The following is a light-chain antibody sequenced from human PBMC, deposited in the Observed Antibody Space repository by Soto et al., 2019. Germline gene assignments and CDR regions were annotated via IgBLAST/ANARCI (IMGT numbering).Light chain of an antibody. CDR1: ESCLCRSYNKNG. Sequence: VVTQSPDSLAVSLGERATMNCKSSESCLCRSYNKNGXXXXXDKXXXTPKLLVSWASTRESGVPDRFSGSGSGTDFTLTISSLQAEDVAVYYCQQYYNTPLTFGGGTRLEIK. CDR2: WAS. J-gene: IGKJ5*01. V-gene: IGKV4-1*01. CDR3: QQYYNTPLT.